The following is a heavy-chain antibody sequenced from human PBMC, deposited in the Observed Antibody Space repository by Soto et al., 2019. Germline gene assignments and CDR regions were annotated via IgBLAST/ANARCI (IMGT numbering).Heavy chain of an antibody. CDR1: GGSISSYY. CDR2: IYTSGST. CDR3: ARQRVLPAQYYFDY. Sequence: SETLSLTCTVSGGSISSYYWSWIRQPAGKGLEWIGRIYTSGSTNYNPSLKSRVTMSVDTSKNQFSLKLNSVTAADTAVYYCARQRVLPAQYYFDYWGQGTLVTVSS. D-gene: IGHD6-13*01. J-gene: IGHJ4*02. V-gene: IGHV4-4*07.